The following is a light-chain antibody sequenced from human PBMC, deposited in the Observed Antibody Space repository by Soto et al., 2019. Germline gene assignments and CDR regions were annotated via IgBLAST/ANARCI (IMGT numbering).Light chain of an antibody. J-gene: IGKJ5*01. CDR3: QQFATSPPST. Sequence: EIVLTQSPGTPSLSPGERATLSCRASQSVSSSYLAWYQQKPGQAPRLLIYGASSRATGIPDRFSGSGSGTDFTLTISRLEPGDFAVYYCQQFATSPPSTFGQGTRLEIK. V-gene: IGKV3-20*01. CDR2: GAS. CDR1: QSVSSSY.